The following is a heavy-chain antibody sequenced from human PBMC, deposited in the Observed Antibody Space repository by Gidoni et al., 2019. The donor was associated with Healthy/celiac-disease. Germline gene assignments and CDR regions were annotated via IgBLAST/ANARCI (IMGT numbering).Heavy chain of an antibody. V-gene: IGHV3-30*18. Sequence: QVQLVESGGGVVQPGRSLRLYCAASGFTFSSYGMHWVRQAPGTGLEWVAVRSYDGSNKYYAASVKGRFTISRDNSKNTLYLQMNSLRAEDTAVYYCANGPPGRFAGRGPTLYGMDVWGQGTTVTVSS. CDR1: GFTFSSYG. CDR2: RSYDGSNK. CDR3: ANGPPGRFAGRGPTLYGMDV. J-gene: IGHJ6*02. D-gene: IGHD3-3*01.